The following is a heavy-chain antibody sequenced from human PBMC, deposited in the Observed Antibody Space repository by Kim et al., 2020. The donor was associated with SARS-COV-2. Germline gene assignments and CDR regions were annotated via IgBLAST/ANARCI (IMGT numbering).Heavy chain of an antibody. CDR2: ST. V-gene: IGHV4-59*08. CDR3: ARHQLRAFDI. D-gene: IGHD1-1*01. Sequence: STNHNPSLESRVPVSVATSKTQFSLKLNSVTAADTAVYYCARHQLRAFDIWGQGTMVTVSS. J-gene: IGHJ3*02.